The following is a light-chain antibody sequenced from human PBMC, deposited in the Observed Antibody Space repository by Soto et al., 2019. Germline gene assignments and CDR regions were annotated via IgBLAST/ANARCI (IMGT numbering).Light chain of an antibody. CDR1: QSVSNN. Sequence: EIVLTQSPGTLSLSPGERATLSCGASQSVSNNYLAWYQQKPGLAPRLLIYATSTRATGIPGRFSGSGSGTEFTLSISSLQSEDFAVYYCQQYSNWPPITFGQGTRLEI. V-gene: IGKV3-15*01. CDR3: QQYSNWPPIT. J-gene: IGKJ5*01. CDR2: ATS.